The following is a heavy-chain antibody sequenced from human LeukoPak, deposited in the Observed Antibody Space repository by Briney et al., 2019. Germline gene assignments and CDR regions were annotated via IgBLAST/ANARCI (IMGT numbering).Heavy chain of an antibody. D-gene: IGHD3-10*01. CDR1: GYTFTSYA. V-gene: IGHV1-3*01. CDR3: AKSQYSFGSGSTRPLFDY. CDR2: INAGNGNT. J-gene: IGHJ4*02. Sequence: ASVKVSCKASGYTFTSYAMHWVRQAPGQRLEWMGWINAGNGNTKYSQEFQGRVTITRDTSASTAYMEMRGLTSDDTAIYYCAKSQYSFGSGSTRPLFDYWGPGTLVTVSS.